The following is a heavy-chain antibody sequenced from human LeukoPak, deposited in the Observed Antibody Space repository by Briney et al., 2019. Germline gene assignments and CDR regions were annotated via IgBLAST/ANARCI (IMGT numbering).Heavy chain of an antibody. D-gene: IGHD2-2*01. Sequence: SETLSLTCAVYGGSFSGYYWSWIRQPPGKGLEWIGEINHSGSTNYNPSLKSRVTISVDTSKNQFSLKLSSVTAADTAVYYCARRTPAFGRAFDIWGQGTKVTVSS. CDR1: GGSFSGYY. J-gene: IGHJ3*02. V-gene: IGHV4-34*01. CDR3: ARRTPAFGRAFDI. CDR2: INHSGST.